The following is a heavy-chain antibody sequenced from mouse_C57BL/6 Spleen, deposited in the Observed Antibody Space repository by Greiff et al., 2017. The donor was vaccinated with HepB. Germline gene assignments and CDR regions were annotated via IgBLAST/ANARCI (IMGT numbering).Heavy chain of an antibody. J-gene: IGHJ4*01. Sequence: QVQLQQSGAELVRPGTSVKVSCKASGYAFTNYLIEWVKQRPGQGLEWIGVINPGSGGTNYNEKFKGKATLTADKSSSTAYMQLSSLTSEDSAVYVCARGFITTVVDYYAMDYWGQGTSVTVSS. CDR1: GYAFTNYL. V-gene: IGHV1-54*01. D-gene: IGHD1-1*01. CDR3: ARGFITTVVDYYAMDY. CDR2: INPGSGGT.